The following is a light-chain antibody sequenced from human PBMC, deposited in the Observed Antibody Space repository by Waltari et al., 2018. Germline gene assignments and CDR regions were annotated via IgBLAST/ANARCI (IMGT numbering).Light chain of an antibody. CDR2: DDG. CDR1: NIGSRS. J-gene: IGLJ2*01. Sequence: SYVLTQPPSVSVAPGKTARITCGGGNIGSRSVHWYQQKPGQAPVLVVYDDGARPSGIPEGFSGSNSGNTATLTISRVEAGDEADYYCQVWDSSSEHVIFGGGTKLTVL. CDR3: QVWDSSSEHVI. V-gene: IGLV3-21*03.